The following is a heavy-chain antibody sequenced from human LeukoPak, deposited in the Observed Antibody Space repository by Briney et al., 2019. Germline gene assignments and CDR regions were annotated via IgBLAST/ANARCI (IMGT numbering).Heavy chain of an antibody. V-gene: IGHV3-13*01. CDR1: GFGFSIYD. Sequence: GGSLRLSCVASGFGFSIYDMHWVRQATGKGLERVSAIGTIGDTYYSGSVKGRFTISRDNAKNSLYLQMNSVRVEDTAVYFCARVSPTDDPRFAFDPWGQGTLVTVSS. CDR3: ARVSPTDDPRFAFDP. J-gene: IGHJ5*02. CDR2: IGTIGDT. D-gene: IGHD3-10*01.